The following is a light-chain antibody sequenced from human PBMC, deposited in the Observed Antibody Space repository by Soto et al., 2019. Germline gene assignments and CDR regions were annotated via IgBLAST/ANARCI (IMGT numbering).Light chain of an antibody. CDR3: QQYNNWPPET. J-gene: IGKJ1*01. CDR1: QSVSSH. V-gene: IGKV3-15*01. CDR2: DAS. Sequence: VMKQSPNTLSVSTRDGPTVCCRASQSVSSHLAWYQHKPGQAPRLLFYDASTRATGIPARFSGSGSGTEFTLTISSLQSEDFAVYYCQQYNNWPPETFGQGTKV.